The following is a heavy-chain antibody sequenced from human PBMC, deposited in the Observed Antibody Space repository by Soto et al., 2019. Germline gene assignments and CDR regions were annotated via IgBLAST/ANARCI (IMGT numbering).Heavy chain of an antibody. V-gene: IGHV3-23*01. D-gene: IGHD3-10*01. J-gene: IGHJ4*01. Sequence: EVQLLESGGGLVQPGGSLRLSCAASGFSFTTYARNWVRQAPGKGVEWVSAISSTGGAVFYADSVKGRFTMSRDNPKNTPVLKMNSLRDDDTAVYYCARIGELSFTDYWGHGILVTVSS. CDR2: ISSTGGAV. CDR3: ARIGELSFTDY. CDR1: GFSFTTYA.